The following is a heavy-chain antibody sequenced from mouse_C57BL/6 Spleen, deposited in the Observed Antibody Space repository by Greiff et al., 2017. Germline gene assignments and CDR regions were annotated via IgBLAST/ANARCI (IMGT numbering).Heavy chain of an antibody. Sequence: QVQLQQSGAELVKPGASVKISCKASGYAFSSYWMNWVKQRPGKGLEWIGQIYPGDGDTNYNGKFKGKATLTADKSSSTAYMQLSSLTSEDSAVYFCAQTAQALDFDYWGQGTTLTVSS. CDR1: GYAFSSYW. V-gene: IGHV1-80*01. J-gene: IGHJ2*01. D-gene: IGHD3-2*02. CDR3: AQTAQALDFDY. CDR2: IYPGDGDT.